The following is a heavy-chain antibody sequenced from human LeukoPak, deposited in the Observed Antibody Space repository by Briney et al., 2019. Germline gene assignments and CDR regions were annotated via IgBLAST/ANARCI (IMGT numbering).Heavy chain of an antibody. CDR3: ASGLGFCSGSDCTNLVKDYYYGMNV. CDR1: GFTFTSSA. J-gene: IGHJ6*02. CDR2: IVVGSGNT. V-gene: IGHV1-58*02. Sequence: GASVKVSCKASGFTFTSSAMQWVRQARGQRLEWIGWIVVGSGNTNYAQKFQERVTITRDMSTSTAYMELSSLTSEDTAVYYCASGLGFCSGSDCTNLVKDYYYGMNVWGQGTTVTVSS. D-gene: IGHD2-15*01.